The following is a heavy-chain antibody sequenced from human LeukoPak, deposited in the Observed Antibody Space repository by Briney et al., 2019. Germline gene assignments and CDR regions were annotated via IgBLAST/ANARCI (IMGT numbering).Heavy chain of an antibody. D-gene: IGHD3-16*01. CDR2: ISSSSGTI. CDR1: GFTFSSYS. V-gene: IGHV3-48*01. J-gene: IGHJ6*03. CDR3: ARRSEFGVLYYMDI. Sequence: GGSLRLSCVASGFTFSSYSMNWVRQAPGKGLEWDSYISSSSGTIYYADSVKGRFTISRDNAKNSLFLQMLSLRAEDTAVYYCARRSEFGVLYYMDIWGKGTTVTVSS.